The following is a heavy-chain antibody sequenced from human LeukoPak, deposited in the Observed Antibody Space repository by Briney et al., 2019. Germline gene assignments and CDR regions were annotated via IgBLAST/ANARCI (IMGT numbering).Heavy chain of an antibody. D-gene: IGHD5-24*01. CDR3: AREGDGYNSPIDY. V-gene: IGHV3-21*01. CDR1: GFTLSTYS. Sequence: GGSLRLSCAASGFTLSTYSLNWVRQAPGKGLEWVSSISSSSLYIYYADSVKGRFTISGDNAKNSPFLQMNSLRAEDTAVYYCAREGDGYNSPIDYWGQGTLVTVSS. J-gene: IGHJ4*02. CDR2: ISSSSLYI.